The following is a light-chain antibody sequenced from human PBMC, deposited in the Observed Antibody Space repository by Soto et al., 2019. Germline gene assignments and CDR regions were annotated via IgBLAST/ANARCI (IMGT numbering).Light chain of an antibody. CDR1: QSISNH. J-gene: IGKJ1*01. CDR2: AAS. V-gene: IGKV1-39*01. Sequence: DIQMTQSPSSLSASIGDRVTITCRASQSISNHLNWYQQKPGTTPQLVIYAASTLQGGVPSRFSGSGSGTDFTLTINSLQPEDFATYYCQQAYSIPRTFGQGTNVEVK. CDR3: QQAYSIPRT.